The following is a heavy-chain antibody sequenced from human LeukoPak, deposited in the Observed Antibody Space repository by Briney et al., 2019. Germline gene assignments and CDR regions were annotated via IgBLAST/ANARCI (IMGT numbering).Heavy chain of an antibody. D-gene: IGHD3-16*02. CDR2: IYYSVST. CDR3: ARVRMITFGGVIVPLPPLDY. CDR1: GDSVASGGYY. Sequence: PSETLSLTCTVSGDSVASGGYYWNWIRQPPGKGLEWIGYIYYSVSTNYNLSLKSRVTISVDTSKNQFSLKLSSVTAADTAVYYCARVRMITFGGVIVPLPPLDYWGQGTLVTVSS. J-gene: IGHJ4*02. V-gene: IGHV4-61*08.